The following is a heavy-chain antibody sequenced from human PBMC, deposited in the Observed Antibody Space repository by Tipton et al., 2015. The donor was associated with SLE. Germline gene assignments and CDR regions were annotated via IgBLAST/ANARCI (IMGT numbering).Heavy chain of an antibody. V-gene: IGHV3-23*01. D-gene: IGHD1-14*01. CDR1: GFTFSIND. CDR3: ARVTTGAFDM. Sequence: GSLRLSCAASGFTFSINDMRWVRQAPGKGLEWVSFITSSGASAYYADSVKGRFTISRDNAKNTLYLQMSSLRAEDTAVYYCARVTTGAFDMWGQGTKVTVSS. CDR2: ITSSGASA. J-gene: IGHJ3*02.